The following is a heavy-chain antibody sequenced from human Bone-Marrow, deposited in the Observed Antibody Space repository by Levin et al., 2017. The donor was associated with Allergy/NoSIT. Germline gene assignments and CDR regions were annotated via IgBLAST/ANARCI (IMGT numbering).Heavy chain of an antibody. J-gene: IGHJ6*02. CDR3: AREAQTSPTRNYGMDV. CDR2: IYYSGCT. CDR1: GDSISRYY. Sequence: SETLPHTCTVSGDSISRYYWSWIRQPPGKGLEGIGYIYYSGCTNYNPSLKSRVTISVDTSKNQFSLDFNFVTAADTAVYYCAREAQTSPTRNYGMDVWGQGTTVTVSS. V-gene: IGHV4-59*01.